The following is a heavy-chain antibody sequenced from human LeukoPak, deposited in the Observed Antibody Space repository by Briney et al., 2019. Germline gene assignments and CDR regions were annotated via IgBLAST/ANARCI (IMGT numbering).Heavy chain of an antibody. CDR2: INPNSGGT. CDR1: GYTFTGYY. Sequence: GASVKVSCKASGYTFTGYYMHWVRQAPGQGLEWMGWINPNSGGTNYAQKFQGRVTMTRDTSISTAYMELSRLRSDDTAVYYCARDGCTNGVCPDYWGQGTLVTVSS. CDR3: ARDGCTNGVCPDY. V-gene: IGHV1-2*02. D-gene: IGHD2-8*01. J-gene: IGHJ4*02.